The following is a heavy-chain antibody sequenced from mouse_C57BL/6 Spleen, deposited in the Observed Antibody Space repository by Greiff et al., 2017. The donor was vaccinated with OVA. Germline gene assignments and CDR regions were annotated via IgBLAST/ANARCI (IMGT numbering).Heavy chain of an antibody. CDR1: GFTFSSYA. V-gene: IGHV5-9-1*02. CDR3: TRDGGLQGAMDY. J-gene: IGHJ4*01. Sequence: EVKLVESGEGLVKPGGSLKLSCAASGFTFSSYAMSWVRQTPEKRLEWVAYISSGGDYIYYADTVKGRFTISRDNARNTLYLQMSILKSEDTAMYYCTRDGGLQGAMDYWGQGTSVTVSS. D-gene: IGHD2-2*01. CDR2: ISSGGDYI.